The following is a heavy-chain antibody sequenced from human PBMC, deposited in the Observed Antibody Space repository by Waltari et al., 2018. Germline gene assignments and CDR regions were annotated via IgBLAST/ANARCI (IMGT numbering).Heavy chain of an antibody. Sequence: QVQLVQSGAEVKKPGASVRISCKTSGYTFTTHDIHWVRQAAGQGPEWMGWMNPNSGNTGYAWKFQGRVTMTRDTSIRTAYLELRKLRFDDTAVYYCARRRAGIVTPYNWLDPWGQGTLVTVSS. D-gene: IGHD2-21*01. CDR1: GYTFTTHD. CDR3: ARRRAGIVTPYNWLDP. V-gene: IGHV1-8*02. CDR2: MNPNSGNT. J-gene: IGHJ5*02.